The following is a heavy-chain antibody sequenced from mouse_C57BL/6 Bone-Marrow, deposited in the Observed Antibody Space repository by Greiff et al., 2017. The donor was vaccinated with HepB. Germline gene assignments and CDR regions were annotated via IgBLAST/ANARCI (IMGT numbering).Heavy chain of an antibody. J-gene: IGHJ2*01. CDR2: ISSGGSYT. CDR1: GFTFSSYG. V-gene: IGHV5-6*01. D-gene: IGHD1-1*01. CDR3: ARHKKRVVADY. Sequence: EVMLVESGGDLVKPGGSLKLSCAASGFTFSSYGMSWVRQTPDKRLGWVATISSGGSYTYYPDSVKGRFTISRDNAKNTLYLQMSSLKSEDTAMYYCARHKKRVVADYWGQGTTLTVSS.